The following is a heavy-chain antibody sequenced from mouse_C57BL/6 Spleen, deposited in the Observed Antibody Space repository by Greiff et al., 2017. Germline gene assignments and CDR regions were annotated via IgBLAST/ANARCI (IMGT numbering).Heavy chain of an antibody. V-gene: IGHV1-26*01. D-gene: IGHD3-3*01. Sequence: VQLQQSGPELVKPGASVKMSCKASGYTFTDYYMNWVKQRHGKSLEWIGDINPNNGCTSYNQKFKGKATLTVDKSSSTAYMELRSLTAEDSAVYYCARSTRAWGEAMEYGGQGTSVTVSS. CDR3: ARSTRAWGEAMEY. CDR2: INPNNGCT. J-gene: IGHJ4*01. CDR1: GYTFTDYY.